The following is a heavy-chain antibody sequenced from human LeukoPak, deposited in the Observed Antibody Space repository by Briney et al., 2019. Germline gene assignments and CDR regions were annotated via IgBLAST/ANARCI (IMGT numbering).Heavy chain of an antibody. D-gene: IGHD3-3*01. Sequence: PGGSLRLSCAVSGVTFSSCAMSWGCEAPGRGLGWDSGISGSDANTHYADSVNGRFTISRDNSKNTLSLQMSSLRADDTAVYYCAKWGGYEFDFWGQGTLVTVSS. J-gene: IGHJ4*02. CDR2: ISGSDANT. V-gene: IGHV3-23*01. CDR3: AKWGGYEFDF. CDR1: GVTFSSCA.